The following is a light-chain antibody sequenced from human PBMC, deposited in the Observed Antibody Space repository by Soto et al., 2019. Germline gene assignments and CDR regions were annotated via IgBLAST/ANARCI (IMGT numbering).Light chain of an antibody. J-gene: IGKJ4*01. CDR3: QQYGSSPLT. V-gene: IGKV1-39*01. CDR2: AAS. Sequence: DIQMTQSPSSLSASVGDRVTISFRASQSISSYLNWYQQKPGKAPKLLIYAASSLQSGVPSRFSGSGSGTDFTLTISGLEPEDFAVYYCQQYGSSPLTFGGGTKVDIK. CDR1: QSISSY.